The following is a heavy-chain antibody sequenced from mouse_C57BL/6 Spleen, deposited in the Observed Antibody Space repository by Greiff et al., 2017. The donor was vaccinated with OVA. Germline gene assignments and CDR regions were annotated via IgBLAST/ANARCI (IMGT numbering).Heavy chain of an antibody. CDR2: IYPGDGDT. CDR3: ARCHYDYDWYFDV. CDR1: GYAFSSSW. D-gene: IGHD2-4*01. Sequence: VKLMESGPELVKPGASVKISCKASGYAFSSSWMNWVKQRPGKGLEWIGRIYPGDGDTNYNGKFKGKATLTADKSSSTAYMQLSSLTSEDSAVYFCARCHYDYDWYFDVWGTGTTVTVSS. V-gene: IGHV1-82*01. J-gene: IGHJ1*03.